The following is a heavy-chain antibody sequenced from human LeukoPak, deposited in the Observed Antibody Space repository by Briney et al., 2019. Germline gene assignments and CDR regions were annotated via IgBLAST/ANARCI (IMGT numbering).Heavy chain of an antibody. D-gene: IGHD3-10*01. CDR3: ARLRKADYYGSGRYYMDV. J-gene: IGHJ6*03. CDR2: IYYSGST. Sequence: PSETLSPTCTVSGGSISSYYWSWIRQPPGKGLEWIGYIYYSGSTYYNPSLKSRVTISVDTSKNQFSLKLSSVTAADTAVYYCARLRKADYYGSGRYYMDVWGKGTTVTISS. CDR1: GGSISSYY. V-gene: IGHV4-59*08.